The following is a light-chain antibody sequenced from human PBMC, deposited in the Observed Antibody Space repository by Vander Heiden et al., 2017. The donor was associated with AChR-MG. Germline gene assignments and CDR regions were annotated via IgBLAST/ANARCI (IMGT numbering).Light chain of an antibody. J-gene: IGKJ2*01. CDR2: GAF. CDR3: RQDYGSPRT. Sequence: EIVLTQSPGTLSLSPGERATLSCRASQSVNSNYLAWFQHKPGQVPRLLIYGAFRRATGIPDRFSGSGSGTDFTLTISRLDPEDFGVFYCRQDYGSPRTFGQGTKLEIK. CDR1: QSVNSNY. V-gene: IGKV3-20*01.